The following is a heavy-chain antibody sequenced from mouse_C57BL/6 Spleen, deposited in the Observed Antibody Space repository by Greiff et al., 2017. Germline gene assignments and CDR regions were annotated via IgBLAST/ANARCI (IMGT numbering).Heavy chain of an antibody. CDR2: IYPGDGDT. CDR1: GYAFSSSW. Sequence: VKLQESGPELVKPGASVKISCKASGYAFSSSWMNWVTQRPGKGLEWIGRIYPGDGDTNYNGKFKGKATLTADKSSSTAYMQLSSLTSEDSAVYFCASSTVPYYFDYWGQGTTLTVSS. CDR3: ASSTVPYYFDY. V-gene: IGHV1-82*01. J-gene: IGHJ2*01. D-gene: IGHD1-1*01.